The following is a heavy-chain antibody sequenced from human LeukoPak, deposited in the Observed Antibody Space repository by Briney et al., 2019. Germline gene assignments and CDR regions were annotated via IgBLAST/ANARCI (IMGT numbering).Heavy chain of an antibody. V-gene: IGHV1-69*04. CDR2: IIPIFGIA. CDR3: ARGGIAVAGGLYDY. D-gene: IGHD6-19*01. CDR1: GGTFSSYA. J-gene: IGHJ4*02. Sequence: ASVKVSCKASGGTFSSYAISRVRQAPGQGLEWMGRIIPIFGIANYAQKFQGRVTITADKSTSTAYMELSSLRSEDTAVYYCARGGIAVAGGLYDYWGQGTLVTVSS.